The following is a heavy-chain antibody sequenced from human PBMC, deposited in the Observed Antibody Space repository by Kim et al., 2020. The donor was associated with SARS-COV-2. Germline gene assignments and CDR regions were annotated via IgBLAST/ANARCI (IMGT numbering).Heavy chain of an antibody. D-gene: IGHD5-18*01. V-gene: IGHV3-43*01. CDR3: AKGLPYSYGYGFDY. Sequence: VSRKGRFTISRDNSKYSLYLQMNTLRTEDTAYYYCAKGLPYSYGYGFDYWGQRTLVTVSS. J-gene: IGHJ4*02.